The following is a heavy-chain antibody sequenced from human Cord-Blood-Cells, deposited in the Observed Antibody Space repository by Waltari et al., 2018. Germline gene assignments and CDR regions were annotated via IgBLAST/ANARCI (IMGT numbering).Heavy chain of an antibody. CDR2: IIPILGTA. CDR1: GGTFSSYA. Sequence: QVQLVQSGAEVKKPGSSVKVSCKASGGTFSSYAISWLRQDPGQGLEWMGGIIPILGTANYAQKFQGRVTITADESTSTAYMELSSLRSEDTAVYYCARARTGVAAFDIWGQGTMVTVSS. CDR3: ARARTGVAAFDI. D-gene: IGHD7-27*01. J-gene: IGHJ3*02. V-gene: IGHV1-69*01.